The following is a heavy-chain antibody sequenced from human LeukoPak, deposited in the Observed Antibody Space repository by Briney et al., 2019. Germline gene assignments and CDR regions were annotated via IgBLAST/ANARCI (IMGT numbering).Heavy chain of an antibody. Sequence: GGSLRLSCAASGFTFSSYWMHWVRQAPGKGLVWVSRINSDGSSTTYADSVKGRFTISRDNAKNTLYLQMNSLRAEDTTVYYCARLYGGYGDYYFDYWGQGTLVTVSS. CDR2: INSDGSST. CDR1: GFTFSSYW. J-gene: IGHJ4*02. V-gene: IGHV3-74*01. D-gene: IGHD4-17*01. CDR3: ARLYGGYGDYYFDY.